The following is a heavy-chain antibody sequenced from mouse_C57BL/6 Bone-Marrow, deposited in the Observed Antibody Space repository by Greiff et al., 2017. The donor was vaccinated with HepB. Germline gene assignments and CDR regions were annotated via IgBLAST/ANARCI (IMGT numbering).Heavy chain of an antibody. CDR2: IYPRSGNN. Sequence: QVQLQQSGAELARPGASVKLSCKASGYTFTSYGISWVKQRTGQGLEWIGEIYPRSGNNYYNEKFKGKATLTADKSSSTAYMELRSLTSEDSAVYFCARFEGYYPAWFAYWGQGTLVTVSA. CDR3: ARFEGYYPAWFAY. V-gene: IGHV1-81*01. J-gene: IGHJ3*01. CDR1: GYTFTSYG. D-gene: IGHD2-3*01.